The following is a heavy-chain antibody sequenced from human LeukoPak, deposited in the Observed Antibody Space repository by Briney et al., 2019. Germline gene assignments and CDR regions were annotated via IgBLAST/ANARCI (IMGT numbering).Heavy chain of an antibody. CDR1: GGSFSGSY. CDR3: ARGVYIAAAQYAY. CDR2: INHSGST. Sequence: SETLSLTCAVYGGSFSGSYWSWIRQPPGEGLGWIGEINHSGSTNYNPSLKSRVTISVDTSKNQFSLKLSSVTAADTAVYYCARGVYIAAAQYAYWGQGTLVTVSS. J-gene: IGHJ4*02. D-gene: IGHD6-13*01. V-gene: IGHV4-34*01.